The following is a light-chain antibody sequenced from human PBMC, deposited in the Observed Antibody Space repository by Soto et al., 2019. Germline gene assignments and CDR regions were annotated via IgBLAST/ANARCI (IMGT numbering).Light chain of an antibody. Sequence: DIVMTQSPDSLAVSLGERATINCKSSQSILNSSNNKIHLAWYQQKPGQPPKLVIYRASTRESGVPDRVSGSGSGPDFTLTIGSLQDEDVATHCCPPYFSAHLTFGGGTKVEI. CDR1: QSILNSSNNKIH. J-gene: IGKJ4*01. CDR3: PPYFSAHLT. V-gene: IGKV4-1*01. CDR2: RAS.